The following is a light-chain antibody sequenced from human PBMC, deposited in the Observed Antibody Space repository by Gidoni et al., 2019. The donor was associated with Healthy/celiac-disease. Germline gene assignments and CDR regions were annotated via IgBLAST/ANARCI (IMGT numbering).Light chain of an antibody. V-gene: IGKV3-11*01. J-gene: IGKJ4*01. CDR2: DAS. CDR3: QQSSNWPPLT. Sequence: ELLLTQSPATLSLSPRERATLSCRASQSVSSYLAWYQQKPGQAPRLLIYDASNRATGIPPRFSGSGSGTDFTLTISSLEPEDFAVYYCQQSSNWPPLTFGGGTKVEIK. CDR1: QSVSSY.